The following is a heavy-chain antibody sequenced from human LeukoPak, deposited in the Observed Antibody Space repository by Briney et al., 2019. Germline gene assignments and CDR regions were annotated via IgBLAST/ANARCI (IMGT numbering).Heavy chain of an antibody. D-gene: IGHD1-26*01. V-gene: IGHV4-39*07. Sequence: SETLSLTCTVSGGSISSSSYYWGWIRQPPGKGLEWIGSIYYSGSTYYNPSLKSRVTISVDTSKNQFSLKLSSVTAADTAVYYCARHSGSFYYYYYMDVWGKGTTVTVSS. CDR3: ARHSGSFYYYYYMDV. CDR2: IYYSGST. J-gene: IGHJ6*03. CDR1: GGSISSSSYY.